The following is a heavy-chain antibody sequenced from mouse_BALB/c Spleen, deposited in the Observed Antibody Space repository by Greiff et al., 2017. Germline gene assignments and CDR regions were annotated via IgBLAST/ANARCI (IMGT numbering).Heavy chain of an antibody. CDR2: INPYNDGT. CDR3: AGRGTYGSGPYWYFDV. J-gene: IGHJ1*01. V-gene: IGHV1-14*01. CDR1: GYTFTSYV. D-gene: IGHD1-1*01. Sequence: EVQLQQSGPELVKPGASVKMSCKASGYTFTSYVMHWVKQKPGQGLEWIGYINPYNDGTKYNEKFKGKATLTSDKSSSTAYMELSSLTSEDSAVYYCAGRGTYGSGPYWYFDVWGAGTTVTVAA.